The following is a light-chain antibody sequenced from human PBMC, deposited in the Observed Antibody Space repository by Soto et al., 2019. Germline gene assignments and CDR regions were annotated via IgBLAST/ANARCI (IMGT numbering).Light chain of an antibody. J-gene: IGLJ2*01. CDR1: SSNIGGNT. Sequence: QTVVTQPPSASGTPGQRVTSSCSGSSSNIGGNTVNWYQQLPGTAPKLLIYSNNQRPSGVPDRFSGSKSGTSASLAISGLQSEDEADYYCAAWDDSLNGPVFGGGTKLTVL. CDR2: SNN. V-gene: IGLV1-44*01. CDR3: AAWDDSLNGPV.